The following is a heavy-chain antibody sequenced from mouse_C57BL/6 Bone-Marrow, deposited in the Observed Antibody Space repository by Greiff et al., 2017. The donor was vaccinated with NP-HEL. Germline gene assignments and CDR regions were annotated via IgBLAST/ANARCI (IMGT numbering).Heavy chain of an antibody. CDR3: ARAPPITTVVAPYWYFDV. Sequence: VQLKESGPGLVKPSQSLSLTCSVTGYSITSGYYWNWIRQFPGNKLEWMGYISYDGSNNYNPSLKNRISITRDTSKNQFFLKLNSVTTEDTATYYCARAPPITTVVAPYWYFDVWGTGTTVTVSS. J-gene: IGHJ1*03. CDR2: ISYDGSN. D-gene: IGHD1-1*01. CDR1: GYSITSGYY. V-gene: IGHV3-6*01.